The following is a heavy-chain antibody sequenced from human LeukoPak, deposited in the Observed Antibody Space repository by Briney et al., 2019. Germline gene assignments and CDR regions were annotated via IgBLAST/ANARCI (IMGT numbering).Heavy chain of an antibody. Sequence: GESLKISCKGSGYNFTNDWIAWVRQMPGKGLEWMGIIYPGDSDTRYSPSFQGQVTISADKSISTAFLQWTSLKASDTAIYYCARHFFSGGSYSFDYWGQGTLVTASS. D-gene: IGHD6-25*01. CDR2: IYPGDSDT. CDR3: ARHFFSGGSYSFDY. V-gene: IGHV5-51*01. J-gene: IGHJ4*02. CDR1: GYNFTNDW.